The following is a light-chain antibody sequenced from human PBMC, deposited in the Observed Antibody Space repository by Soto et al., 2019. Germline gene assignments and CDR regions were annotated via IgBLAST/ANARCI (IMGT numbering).Light chain of an antibody. CDR2: GAS. J-gene: IGKJ1*01. Sequence: EIVLTQSPGTLSLSPGERATLSCRASQSVSTSYLAWYQQKPGQAPRLLIYGASSRATGIPDRFSGSGSVTDFTLTISRLESEDFAVYYCQQYGNSRAFGQGTKVEIK. CDR3: QQYGNSRA. CDR1: QSVSTSY. V-gene: IGKV3-20*01.